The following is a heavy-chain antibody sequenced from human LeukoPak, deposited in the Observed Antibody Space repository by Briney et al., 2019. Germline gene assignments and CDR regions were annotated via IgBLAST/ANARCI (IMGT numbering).Heavy chain of an antibody. Sequence: QTGGSLRLSCAASGFTVSSNYMSWVRQAPGKGLEWVSVIYSGGSTYYADSVKGRFTISRDNSKNTLYLQMNSLRAEDTAVYYCAREYAGYGDPGVYFDYWGQGTLVTVSS. CDR3: AREYAGYGDPGVYFDY. CDR2: IYSGGST. V-gene: IGHV3-53*01. J-gene: IGHJ4*02. D-gene: IGHD4-17*01. CDR1: GFTVSSNY.